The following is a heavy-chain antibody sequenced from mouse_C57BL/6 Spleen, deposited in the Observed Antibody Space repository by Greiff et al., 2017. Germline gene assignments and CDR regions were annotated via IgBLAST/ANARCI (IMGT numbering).Heavy chain of an antibody. CDR1: GYTFTDYY. CDR3: ARGYYDAMDY. V-gene: IGHV1-26*01. D-gene: IGHD2-2*01. CDR2: INPNNGGT. Sequence: EVQLQQSGPELVKPGASVKISCKASGYTFTDYYMNWVKQSHGKSLEWIGDINPNNGGTSYNQKFKGKGTLTVDKSSSTAYMELRSLTSEDSAVYYCARGYYDAMDYWGQGTSVTVSS. J-gene: IGHJ4*01.